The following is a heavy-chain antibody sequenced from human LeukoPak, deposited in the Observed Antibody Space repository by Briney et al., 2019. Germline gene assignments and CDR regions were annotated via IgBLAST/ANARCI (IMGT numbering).Heavy chain of an antibody. D-gene: IGHD2-21*01. CDR3: AKDCGGDCYSRKYFQH. CDR2: ISGSGGST. V-gene: IGHV3-23*01. Sequence: TGGSLRLSCAASGFTFSTYAMSWVRQAPGKGLEWVSAISGSGGSTYYADSVKGRFTISRDSSKKTLYLQMNSLRAEDTAVYYCAKDCGGDCYSRKYFQHWGQGTLVTVSS. CDR1: GFTFSTYA. J-gene: IGHJ1*01.